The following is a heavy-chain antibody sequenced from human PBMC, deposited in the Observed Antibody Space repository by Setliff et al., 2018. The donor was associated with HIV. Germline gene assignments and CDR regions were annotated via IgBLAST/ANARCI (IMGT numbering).Heavy chain of an antibody. CDR3: ARWHSYYDFWSGYYRYYMDV. J-gene: IGHJ6*03. D-gene: IGHD3-3*01. Sequence: ASVKVSCKASGYTFTSYYMHWVRQAPGQGLEWMGIISLSGGSTSYAQKFQGRVTMTRDTSTSTVYMELSSLRSEDTAVYYCARWHSYYDFWSGYYRYYMDVWGKGTTVTVSS. CDR2: ISLSGGST. V-gene: IGHV1-46*01. CDR1: GYTFTSYY.